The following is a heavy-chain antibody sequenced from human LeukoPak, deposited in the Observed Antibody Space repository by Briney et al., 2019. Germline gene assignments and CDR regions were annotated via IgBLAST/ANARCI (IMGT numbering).Heavy chain of an antibody. CDR2: IRSKANSYAT. CDR1: GFTFSGSG. CDR3: TTDSSGY. Sequence: PAGGSLRLSCAASGFTFSGSGMHWVRQASGKGLEWVGRIRSKANSYATAYAASVKGRFTISRDDSKNTMYMQMNSLKTEDTAVYYCTTDSSGYWGQGILVTVSS. J-gene: IGHJ4*02. V-gene: IGHV3-73*01. D-gene: IGHD2-15*01.